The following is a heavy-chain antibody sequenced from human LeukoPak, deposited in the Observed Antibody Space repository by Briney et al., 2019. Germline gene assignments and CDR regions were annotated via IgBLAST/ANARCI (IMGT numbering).Heavy chain of an antibody. CDR3: ARYEGYSYGGYYFDY. CDR1: GFTFSSSA. CDR2: ISNNGGYT. V-gene: IGHV3-23*01. Sequence: GGSLRLSCAASGFTFSSSAMSWVRQAPGKGLEWVSAISNNGGYTYYADSVQGRFTISRDNSKSTLCLQMSSLRAEDTAVYYCARYEGYSYGGYYFDYWGQGTLVTVSS. J-gene: IGHJ4*02. D-gene: IGHD5-18*01.